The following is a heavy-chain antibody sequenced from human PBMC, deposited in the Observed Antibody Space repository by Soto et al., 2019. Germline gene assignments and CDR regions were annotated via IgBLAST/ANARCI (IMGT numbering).Heavy chain of an antibody. CDR2: IKQDGSEK. CDR1: GFTFSSYW. CDR3: ARGLTQLWFDY. V-gene: IGHV3-7*01. J-gene: IGHJ4*02. D-gene: IGHD5-18*01. Sequence: EVQLVESGGGLVQPGGSLRLSCAASGFTFSSYWMSWVRQAPGKGLEWVANIKQDGSEKYYVDSVKGRFTNSRDNAKNSLYLQMNSLRAEDTAVYYCARGLTQLWFDYWGQGTLVTVSS.